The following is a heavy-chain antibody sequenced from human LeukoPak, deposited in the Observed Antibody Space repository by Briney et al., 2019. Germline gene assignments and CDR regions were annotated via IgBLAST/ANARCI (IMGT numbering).Heavy chain of an antibody. CDR3: ARPTYYYGSGSYEIDY. J-gene: IGHJ4*02. CDR2: ISSSSYI. CDR1: GFTLSSYS. D-gene: IGHD3-10*01. V-gene: IGHV3-21*01. Sequence: GGSLRLSCAASGFTLSSYSMNWVRQAPGKGLEWVSSISSSSYIYYANSVTGRLTISRDNDKNSLYMQMNSLRAEDTAVYYCARPTYYYGSGSYEIDYWGQGTLVTVSS.